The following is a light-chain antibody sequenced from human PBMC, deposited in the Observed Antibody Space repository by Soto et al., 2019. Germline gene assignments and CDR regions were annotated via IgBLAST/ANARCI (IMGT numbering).Light chain of an antibody. J-gene: IGKJ1*01. CDR2: AAS. V-gene: IGKV1-39*01. CDR3: QQSYSTPRT. CDR1: QYIGRY. Sequence: DIQMTQSPSSLSASVGDRVTITCRAGQYIGRYLNWYQQKPGKAPKLLIYAASSLHSGVPSRFSGSGSGTDFTLTISSLQPEDFATYSCQQSYSTPRTFGQGTKVDIK.